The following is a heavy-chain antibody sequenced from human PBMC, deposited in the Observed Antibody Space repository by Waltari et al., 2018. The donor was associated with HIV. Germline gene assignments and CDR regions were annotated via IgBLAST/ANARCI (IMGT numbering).Heavy chain of an antibody. V-gene: IGHV1-69*06. J-gene: IGHJ4*02. Sequence: QVQLVQSGAEVKKPGSSVKVSGKASGGTFSSYAIRWVRQAPGQGLEWRGGIIPIFGKANYAQNFQGRVTFTADISTSTAYMELSSLRSEDSAMYYCARDRGPLLFYFDYWGQGTLVTVSS. CDR2: IIPIFGKA. CDR3: ARDRGPLLFYFDY. CDR1: GGTFSSYA. D-gene: IGHD2-8*02.